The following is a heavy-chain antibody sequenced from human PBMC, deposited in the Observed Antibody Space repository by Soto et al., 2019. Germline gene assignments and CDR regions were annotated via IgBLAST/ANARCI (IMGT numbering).Heavy chain of an antibody. CDR3: ARRGMSKIGFDT. CDR2: FNPSGDAT. J-gene: IGHJ3*02. Sequence: QVQLVQSGAEVKKPGTSVKVSCKASGYIFSNYYMQWVRQAPGQGLEWMGVFNPSGDATHYAQSFRGRVSGTMDTSTSTVYMELSTLTSEDTAVYYCARRGMSKIGFDTWGQGTMVTVSS. V-gene: IGHV1-46*01. CDR1: GYIFSNYY. D-gene: IGHD3-10*01.